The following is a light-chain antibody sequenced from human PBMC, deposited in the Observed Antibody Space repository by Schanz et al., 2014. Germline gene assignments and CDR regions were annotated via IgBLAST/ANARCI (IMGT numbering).Light chain of an antibody. J-gene: IGKJ1*01. CDR2: GAS. CDR1: QSISGYD. Sequence: EIVLTQSPATLSLSPGERATLSCKASQSISGYDLAWYQQKPGQAPRLLIYGASSRATGIPDRFSGSGSGTDFTLTISRLEPEDFAVYYCQQYVSSRTFGQGTKVEIK. CDR3: QQYVSSRT. V-gene: IGKV3-20*01.